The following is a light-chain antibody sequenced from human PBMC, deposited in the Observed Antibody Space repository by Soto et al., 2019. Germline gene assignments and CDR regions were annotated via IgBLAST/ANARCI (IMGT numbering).Light chain of an antibody. V-gene: IGKV3-11*01. J-gene: IGKJ5*01. CDR3: QQRSNWPSIT. Sequence: EIVLTQSPATVSLSPGERATLSCRASQSLSSYLAWYQQKPGQAPRLLIYDTFNRANGIPARFTGSGSGTDFTLTISSVEPEDSAVYHCQQRSNWPSITFGQGTRLEIK. CDR2: DTF. CDR1: QSLSSY.